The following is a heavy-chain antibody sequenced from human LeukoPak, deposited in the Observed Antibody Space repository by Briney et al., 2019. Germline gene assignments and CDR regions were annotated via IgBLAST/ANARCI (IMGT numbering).Heavy chain of an antibody. Sequence: ASMTVSCKTSGFTFTGHYMHWVRQAPGQGLEWMGWINANTGVTHYALKFQGRVTMTRDTSISTVYMDLSSLKSDDTAVYYCARVLSLSWDPRWRGAFDIWGQGTMVTVSS. CDR3: ARVLSLSWDPRWRGAFDI. V-gene: IGHV1-2*02. CDR1: GFTFTGHY. CDR2: INANTGVT. J-gene: IGHJ3*02. D-gene: IGHD1-26*01.